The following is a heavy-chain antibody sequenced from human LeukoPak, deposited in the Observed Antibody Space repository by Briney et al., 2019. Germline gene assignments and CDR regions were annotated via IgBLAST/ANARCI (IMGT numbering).Heavy chain of an antibody. CDR3: ARVGGGSWHDGMDV. CDR2: IKQDGSEK. D-gene: IGHD2-15*01. J-gene: IGHJ6*02. CDR1: GFTFSSYW. V-gene: IGHV3-7*01. Sequence: GGSLRLSCAASGFTFSSYWMSWVRQAPGKGLEWVANIKQDGSEKYYVDSVKGRFTISRDNAKNSLYLQMNSLRAEDTAVYYWARVGGGSWHDGMDVWGQGTTVTVSS.